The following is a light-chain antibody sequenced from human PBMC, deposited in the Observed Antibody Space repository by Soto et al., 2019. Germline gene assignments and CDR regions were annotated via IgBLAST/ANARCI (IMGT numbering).Light chain of an antibody. Sequence: QSVLTQPPSASGSPGQSVTISCTGTSSDVGGYNYVSWYQQHPGKAPKLMIYEVSKRPSGVPDRFFGSKSGNTASLTVSGLQAEDEADYYCSSYAGSNNFVVFGGGTKVTVL. CDR3: SSYAGSNNFVV. CDR2: EVS. V-gene: IGLV2-8*01. CDR1: SSDVGGYNY. J-gene: IGLJ2*01.